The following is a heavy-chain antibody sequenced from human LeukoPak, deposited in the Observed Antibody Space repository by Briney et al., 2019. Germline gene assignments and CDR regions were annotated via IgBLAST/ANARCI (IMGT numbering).Heavy chain of an antibody. CDR2: ISAYNGNT. V-gene: IGHV1-18*01. CDR1: GYTLTGLS. CDR3: ARCYGGSPTKPYYYYYYYMDV. Sequence: ASVKVSCKVSGYTLTGLSMHWVRQAPGKGLEWMGWISAYNGNTNYAQKLQGRVTMTTDTSTSTAYMELRSLRSDDTAVYYCARCYGGSPTKPYYYYYYYMDVWGKGTTVTVSS. D-gene: IGHD1-26*01. J-gene: IGHJ6*03.